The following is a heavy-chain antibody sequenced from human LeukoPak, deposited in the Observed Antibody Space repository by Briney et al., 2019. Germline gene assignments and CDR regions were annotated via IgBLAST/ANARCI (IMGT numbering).Heavy chain of an antibody. J-gene: IGHJ3*02. CDR3: AKIHLSGGNSDDAFDI. CDR2: INSDGSST. V-gene: IGHV3-74*01. CDR1: GITFSSYW. D-gene: IGHD4-23*01. Sequence: GGSLRLSCAASGITFSSYWMHWVRQAPGKGLVWVSRINSDGSSTSYADSVKGRFTISRDNSKNTLYLQMNSLRAEDTAVYYCAKIHLSGGNSDDAFDIWSQGTMVTVSS.